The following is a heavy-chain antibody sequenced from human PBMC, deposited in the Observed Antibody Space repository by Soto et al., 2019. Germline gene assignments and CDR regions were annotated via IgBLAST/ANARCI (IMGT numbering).Heavy chain of an antibody. D-gene: IGHD2-2*01. CDR1: GGSISSSSYY. Sequence: PSETLSLTCTVSGGSISSSSYYWGWLRQPPGKGLVWIGSIYYSGSAYYNPSLKSRVTISVDTSKNQFSLKLSSVTAADTAVYYCASVNYGSTSSKGYYYYYMDVWGKGTTVTVSS. J-gene: IGHJ6*03. V-gene: IGHV4-39*01. CDR3: ASVNYGSTSSKGYYYYYMDV. CDR2: IYYSGSA.